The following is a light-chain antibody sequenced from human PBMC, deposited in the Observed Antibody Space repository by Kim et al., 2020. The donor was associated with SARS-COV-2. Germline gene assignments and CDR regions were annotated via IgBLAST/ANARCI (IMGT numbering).Light chain of an antibody. CDR3: QQCGGSSLT. Sequence: PGERATLSCRASQSVSSSYLAWYQQKPGQAPRLLIYGASSRATGIPDRFSGSGSGTDFTLTISRLEPEDFAVYYCQQCGGSSLTFGGGTKVDIK. V-gene: IGKV3-20*01. CDR1: QSVSSSY. J-gene: IGKJ4*01. CDR2: GAS.